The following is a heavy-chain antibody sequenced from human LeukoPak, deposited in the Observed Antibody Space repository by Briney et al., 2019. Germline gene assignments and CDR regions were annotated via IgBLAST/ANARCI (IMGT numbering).Heavy chain of an antibody. CDR2: ISSSSSYI. J-gene: IGHJ2*01. CDR1: GFTFSSYS. D-gene: IGHD3-22*01. CDR3: ARVGDSSGYYLPWVGIRFDL. Sequence: PGGSLRLSCAASGFTFSSYSMNWVRQAPGKGLEWVSSISSSSSYIYYADSVKGRFTISRDNAKNSLYLQMNSLRAEDTAVYYCARVGDSSGYYLPWVGIRFDLWGRGTLVTVSS. V-gene: IGHV3-21*04.